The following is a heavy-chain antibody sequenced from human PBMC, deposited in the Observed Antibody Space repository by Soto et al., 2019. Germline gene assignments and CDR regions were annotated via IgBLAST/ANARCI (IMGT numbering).Heavy chain of an antibody. CDR2: INSDGSST. V-gene: IGHV3-74*01. D-gene: IGHD2-15*01. CDR3: ATAKLLLPWLFDY. CDR1: GFTFSSYW. J-gene: IGHJ4*02. Sequence: PGGSLRLSCAASGFTFSSYWMHWVRQAPGKGLVWVSHINSDGSSTTYADSVKGRFTISRDNAKNTLYLQMNSLRAEDTAVYYCATAKLLLPWLFDYWGQGALVTV.